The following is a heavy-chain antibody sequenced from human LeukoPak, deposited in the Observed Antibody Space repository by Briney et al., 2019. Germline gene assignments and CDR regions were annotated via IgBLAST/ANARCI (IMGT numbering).Heavy chain of an antibody. CDR3: TTDRLQLFAY. J-gene: IGHJ4*02. CDR1: GFTFSNAW. Sequence: GGSLRLSCAASGFTFSNAWMNWFRQAPGKGLEWVGRIKSKADGGSTDYAAPVKGRFTISRNDSKNTLYLQMNSLKTEDTAVYYCTTDRLQLFAYWGQGTLVTVSS. D-gene: IGHD5-18*01. V-gene: IGHV3-15*07. CDR2: IKSKADGGST.